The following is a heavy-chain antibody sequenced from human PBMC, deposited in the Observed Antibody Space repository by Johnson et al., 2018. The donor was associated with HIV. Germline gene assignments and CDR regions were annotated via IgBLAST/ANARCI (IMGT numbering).Heavy chain of an antibody. Sequence: VQLVESGGGVVQPGGSLRLSCATSGFTFSTYGMHWVRQAPGQGLEWVAFIRYDGSLKYLADSVKGRFTISRDNAKNSLYLQMNSLKTEDTAVYYCTGLEDSSGWYDFAFDIWGQGTMVTVSS. CDR1: GFTFSTYG. CDR2: IRYDGSLK. CDR3: TGLEDSSGWYDFAFDI. V-gene: IGHV3-30*02. D-gene: IGHD6-19*01. J-gene: IGHJ3*02.